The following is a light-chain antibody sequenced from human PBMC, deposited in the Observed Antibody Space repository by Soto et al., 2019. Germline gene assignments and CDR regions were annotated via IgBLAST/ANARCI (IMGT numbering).Light chain of an antibody. V-gene: IGKV1-39*01. CDR2: AAS. J-gene: IGKJ1*01. CDR3: QQSYSTPPT. CDR1: QSISSY. Sequence: DIQMTQSPSSLSPSVGDRVPITCRASQSISSYLNWYQQKPGKAPKLLIYAASSLQSGVPSRFSGSGSGTDFTLTISSLQPEDFATYYCQQSYSTPPTFGQGTKVDIK.